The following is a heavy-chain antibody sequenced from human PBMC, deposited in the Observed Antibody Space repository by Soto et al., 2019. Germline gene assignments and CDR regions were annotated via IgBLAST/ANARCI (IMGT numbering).Heavy chain of an antibody. D-gene: IGHD6-13*01. CDR2: IYPGDHET. V-gene: IGHV5-51*01. J-gene: IGHJ4*02. CDR3: VRSPRSSPYFDY. Sequence: GESLNISCQCSGYTFSNFWIGWVRQLPGKGLEWMGIIYPGDHETRYSPSFHGKVTISADKSINTAYLQWNSLEASDTAFYFCVRSPRSSPYFDYRGQGALVTVSS. CDR1: GYTFSNFW.